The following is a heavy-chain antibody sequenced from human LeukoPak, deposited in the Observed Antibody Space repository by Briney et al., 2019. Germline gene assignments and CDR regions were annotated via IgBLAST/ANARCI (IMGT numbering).Heavy chain of an antibody. CDR2: INAGNGKT. D-gene: IGHD4-17*01. J-gene: IGHJ4*02. V-gene: IGHV1-3*01. CDR3: ARAIWTSTVTTYCLDY. CDR1: GYSFTNYA. Sequence: PSVTVSCKAAGYSFTNYAIQWVRQAPGQRLEWMGWINAGNGKTKYSQKFQGRVTITRDTSATTAYMELSGLRSEDTAVYYCARAIWTSTVTTYCLDYWGQGTLVTVSS.